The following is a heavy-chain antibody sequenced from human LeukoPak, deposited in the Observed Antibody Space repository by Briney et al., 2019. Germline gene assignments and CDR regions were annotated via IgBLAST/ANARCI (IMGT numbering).Heavy chain of an antibody. Sequence: SETLSLTCTVSGGSISSSGYYWSWIRQPPGKGLEWIGEINHSGSTNYNPSLKSRVTISVDTSKNQFSLKLSSVTAADTAVYYCARLGGGVDIVATIMRRYYYYMDVWGKGTTVTISS. CDR1: GGSISSSGYY. CDR3: ARLGGGVDIVATIMRRYYYYMDV. D-gene: IGHD5-12*01. V-gene: IGHV4-39*07. J-gene: IGHJ6*03. CDR2: INHSGST.